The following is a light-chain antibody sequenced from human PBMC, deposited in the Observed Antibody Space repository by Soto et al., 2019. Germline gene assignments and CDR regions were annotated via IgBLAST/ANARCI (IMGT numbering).Light chain of an antibody. CDR2: EDN. Sequence: NFMLTQPHSVSESPGKTVTISCTRSSGSIASNYVQWYQQRPGSAPTTVIYEDNQRPSGVPDRFSGSIDSSSNSASLTISGLKTEDVADYYCQSYGSSTVVFGGGTKLTVL. V-gene: IGLV6-57*04. CDR1: SGSIASNY. J-gene: IGLJ2*01. CDR3: QSYGSSTVV.